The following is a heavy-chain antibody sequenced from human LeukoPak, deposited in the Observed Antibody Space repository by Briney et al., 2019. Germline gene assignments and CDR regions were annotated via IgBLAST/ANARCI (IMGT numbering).Heavy chain of an antibody. V-gene: IGHV1-24*01. J-gene: IGHJ4*02. CDR3: ATGYSSSWAPFDY. Sequence: ASVKVSCKVSGYTLTELSMHGVRQAPGKGLEWMGGFDPEDGETIYAQKFQGRVTMTEDTSTDTAYMELSSLRSEDTAVYYCATGYSSSWAPFDYWGQGTLVTVSS. CDR2: FDPEDGET. D-gene: IGHD6-13*01. CDR1: GYTLTELS.